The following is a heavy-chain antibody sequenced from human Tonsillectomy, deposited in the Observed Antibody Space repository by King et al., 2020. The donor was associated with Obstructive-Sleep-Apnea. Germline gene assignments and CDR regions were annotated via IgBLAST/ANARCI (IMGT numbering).Heavy chain of an antibody. V-gene: IGHV3-33*06. CDR3: AKDGARFGELMGYFDY. CDR2: IWYDGSNK. D-gene: IGHD3-10*01. CDR1: GFTFSSYG. Sequence: VQLVESGGGVVQPGRSLRLSCASSGFTFSSYGMHWVRQAPGKGLEWVAVIWYDGSNKYYADSVKGRFTISRDNSKNTLYLQMNRLRAEDTAVYYCAKDGARFGELMGYFDYWGQGTRVTVSS. J-gene: IGHJ4*02.